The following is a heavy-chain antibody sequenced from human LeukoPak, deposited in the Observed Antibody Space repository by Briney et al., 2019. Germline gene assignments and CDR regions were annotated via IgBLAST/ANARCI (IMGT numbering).Heavy chain of an antibody. Sequence: ASVKASCKASGYIFTSYDINWVRQATGQGLEWMGWMNPHNGITAYAQKFQGRVTISRNTSISTAYIELSSLRSEDTAVYYCAREDYYDSGSNDYWAQGTLVTVSS. CDR3: AREDYYDSGSNDY. J-gene: IGHJ4*02. V-gene: IGHV1-8*03. CDR2: MNPHNGIT. CDR1: GYIFTSYD. D-gene: IGHD3-22*01.